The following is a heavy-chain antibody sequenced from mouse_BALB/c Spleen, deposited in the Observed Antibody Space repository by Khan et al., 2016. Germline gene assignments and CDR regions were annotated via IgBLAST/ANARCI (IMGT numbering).Heavy chain of an antibody. V-gene: IGHV4-1*02. CDR1: GFDFSSYW. Sequence: EVKLLESGGGLVQPGGSLKLPCAASGFDFSSYWTSWVRQAPGKGLEWIGEINLDSSTINYTPSLKDKFIIFRDNAKNTLYLHMRKVRSEDTALFYWASHNGHGGYWGQGTLVTVSA. J-gene: IGHJ3*01. CDR2: INLDSSTI. D-gene: IGHD2-2*01. CDR3: ASHNGHGGY.